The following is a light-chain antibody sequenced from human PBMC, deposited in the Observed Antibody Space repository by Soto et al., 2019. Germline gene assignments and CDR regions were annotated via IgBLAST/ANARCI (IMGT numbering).Light chain of an antibody. CDR3: QQYGSSPFT. CDR2: GAS. V-gene: IGKV3-20*01. CDR1: QSLSSNFQAWYQQSPGQAPSSH. J-gene: IGKJ3*01. Sequence: IVLTQSPGTLSLSPGDIATLSCRAGQSLSSNFQAWYQQSPGQAPSSHLAWYQQKPGQAPRLLISGASSRATGIPDRFSGSVSGIDFTLTISGLEPEDFAVYYCQQYGSSPFTFGPGTRVDI.